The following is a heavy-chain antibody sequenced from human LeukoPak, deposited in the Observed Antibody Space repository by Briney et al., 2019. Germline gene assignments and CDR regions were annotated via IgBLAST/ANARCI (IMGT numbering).Heavy chain of an antibody. J-gene: IGHJ4*02. CDR1: GGTFSSYA. D-gene: IGHD4-17*01. CDR2: IIPIFGTA. Sequence: GASVKVSCKASGGTFSSYAISWVRQAPGQGLEWMGGIIPIFGTANYAQKFQGGVTITADESTSTAYMELSSLRSEDTAVYYCARALTVTTLCFDYWGQGTLVTVSS. V-gene: IGHV1-69*01. CDR3: ARALTVTTLCFDY.